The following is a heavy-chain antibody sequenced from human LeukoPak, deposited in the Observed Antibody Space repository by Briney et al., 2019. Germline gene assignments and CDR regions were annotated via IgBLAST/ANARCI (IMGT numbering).Heavy chain of an antibody. CDR1: GFTFSSYA. CDR3: ARTAMTYDAFDI. Sequence: GRSLRLSCAASGFTFSSYAMHWVRQAPGKGLEWVAVISYDGSNKYYADSVKGRFTISRDNSKNTLYLQMNSLRAEDTAVYYCARTAMTYDAFDIWGQGTMVTVSS. D-gene: IGHD5-18*01. V-gene: IGHV3-30-3*01. CDR2: ISYDGSNK. J-gene: IGHJ3*02.